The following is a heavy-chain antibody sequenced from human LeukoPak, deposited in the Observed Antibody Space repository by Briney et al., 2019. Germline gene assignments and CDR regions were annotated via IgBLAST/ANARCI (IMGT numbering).Heavy chain of an antibody. J-gene: IGHJ4*02. Sequence: GRSLRLSCVVSGFTFRNEEMNWVRQAPGRGLEWIAYISSTGSPIFYGDSVKGRFTISRDNAKNSLYLQMNTLRVEDTAIYYCARGGNFAPFDYWGQGALVAVSS. CDR2: ISSTGSPI. D-gene: IGHD1-1*01. CDR3: ARGGNFAPFDY. CDR1: GFTFRNEE. V-gene: IGHV3-48*03.